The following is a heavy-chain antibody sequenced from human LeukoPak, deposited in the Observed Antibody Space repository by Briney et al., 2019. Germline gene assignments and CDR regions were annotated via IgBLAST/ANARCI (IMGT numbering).Heavy chain of an antibody. CDR3: AREVLMGSSWNFDY. V-gene: IGHV3-74*01. J-gene: IGHJ4*02. D-gene: IGHD6-13*01. CDR2: INSDGSGT. CDR1: GFTFSSYW. Sequence: PGGSLRLSCAASGFTFSSYWMHWVRQAPGKGLVWVSRINSDGSGTSYADSVKGRFTISRDNAKNTLYLQMNSLRAEDTAVYYCAREVLMGSSWNFDYWGQGTLVTVSS.